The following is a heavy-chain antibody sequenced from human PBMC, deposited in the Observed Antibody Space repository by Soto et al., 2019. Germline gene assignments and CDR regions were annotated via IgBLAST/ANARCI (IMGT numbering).Heavy chain of an antibody. J-gene: IGHJ3*02. CDR1: GYTFTSYG. Sequence: ASVKVSCKASGYTFTSYGISWVRQAPGQGLEWMGWISAYNGNTNYAQKLQGRVTMATDTSTSTAYMDLRSLRSDDTAVYYCPRGDSSGRLGAFDIWGQGTMVTVSS. CDR3: PRGDSSGRLGAFDI. V-gene: IGHV1-18*01. D-gene: IGHD6-19*01. CDR2: ISAYNGNT.